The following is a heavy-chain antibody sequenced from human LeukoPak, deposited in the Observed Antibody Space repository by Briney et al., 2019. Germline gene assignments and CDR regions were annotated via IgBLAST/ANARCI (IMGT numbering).Heavy chain of an antibody. J-gene: IGHJ5*02. Sequence: GGSLRLSCAASGFTFSSYAMHWVRQAPGKGLEWVAVISYDGSNKYYADSVKGRFTISRDNSKNTLYLQMNSLRAEDTAVYYCARAERITMVRXVIVIDP. CDR2: ISYDGSNK. CDR1: GFTFSSYA. CDR3: ARAERITMVRXVIVIDP. V-gene: IGHV3-30-3*01. D-gene: IGHD3-10*01.